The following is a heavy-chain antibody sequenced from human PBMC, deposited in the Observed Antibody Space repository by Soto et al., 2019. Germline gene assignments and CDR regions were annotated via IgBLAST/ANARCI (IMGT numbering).Heavy chain of an antibody. J-gene: IGHJ3*02. CDR1: GFTFSSYA. D-gene: IGHD6-13*01. Sequence: EVQLVESGGGLVQPGGSLRLSCAASGFTFSSYAMHWVRQAPGKGLEYVSAISSNGGSKYYANSVKGRFTISRDNSKNTLYLQMGSLRAEDMAVYYCARELPLVAAAQIKRQGFDAFDIWGQGTMVTVSS. CDR3: ARELPLVAAAQIKRQGFDAFDI. CDR2: ISSNGGSK. V-gene: IGHV3-64*01.